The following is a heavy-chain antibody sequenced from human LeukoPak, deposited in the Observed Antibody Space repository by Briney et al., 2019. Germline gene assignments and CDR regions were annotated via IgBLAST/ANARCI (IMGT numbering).Heavy chain of an antibody. V-gene: IGHV1-2*04. J-gene: IGHJ4*02. CDR2: INPHSGDT. Sequence: ASVKVSCKASGYTFTDYYIHWVRQAPGQGLEWMGWINPHSGDTNYAQKFQGSVTMTRDTSISSAYMEMSRLGSDDTAVYYCARLSDSGTWNGNEVDYWGQGTLVTVSS. CDR3: ARLSDSGTWNGNEVDY. D-gene: IGHD3-10*01. CDR1: GYTFTDYY.